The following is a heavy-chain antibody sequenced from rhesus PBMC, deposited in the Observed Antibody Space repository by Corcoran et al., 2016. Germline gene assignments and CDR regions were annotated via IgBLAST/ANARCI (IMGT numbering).Heavy chain of an antibody. D-gene: IGHD6-13*01. Sequence: QVQLQESGPGLVKPSETLSLTCAVSGGSISDSYRWSWIRQPPGKGLEWIGYIYGMSVGTYYNPSLKSRVTISTDTAKNQFSLKLSSVTAADTAVYYCARETWDSSWTYGLDSWGQGVVVTVSS. J-gene: IGHJ6*01. CDR2: IYGMSVGT. CDR1: GGSISDSYR. CDR3: ARETWDSSWTYGLDS. V-gene: IGHV4S18*01.